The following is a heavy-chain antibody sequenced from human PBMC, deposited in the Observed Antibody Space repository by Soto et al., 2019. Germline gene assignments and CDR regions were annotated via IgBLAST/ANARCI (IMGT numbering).Heavy chain of an antibody. CDR3: ARDQLRPHPSGYYYYGMDV. V-gene: IGHV4-61*01. CDR1: GGTVSSGSCY. D-gene: IGHD3-3*01. Sequence: SETLCLTCTVAGGTVSSGSCYWSWIRQPPGKGLEWIGYIYYSGSTNYNPSLKSRVTISVDTSKNQFSLKLSSVTAADTAVYYCARDQLRPHPSGYYYYGMDVWGQGTTVTVSS. CDR2: IYYSGST. J-gene: IGHJ6*02.